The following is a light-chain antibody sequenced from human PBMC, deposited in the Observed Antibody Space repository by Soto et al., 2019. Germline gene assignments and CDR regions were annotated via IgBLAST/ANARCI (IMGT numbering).Light chain of an antibody. J-gene: IGKJ1*01. Sequence: EIVLTQSPATLSSSPGETATLSCRASQYVGTRLAWYQHKPGQAPRLLIYYTSNRATGIPARFSGSGSGTDFTHTINSLAPEDFAIYYCHQRQSRPRTVGQGTKVDIK. CDR2: YTS. CDR3: HQRQSRPRT. V-gene: IGKV3-11*01. CDR1: QYVGTR.